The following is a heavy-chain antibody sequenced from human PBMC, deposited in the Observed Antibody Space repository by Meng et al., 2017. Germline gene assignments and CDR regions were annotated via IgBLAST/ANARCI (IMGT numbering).Heavy chain of an antibody. CDR3: ARDHLRPHSSGYYSNWFDP. Sequence: GESLKISCAASGFTFSSYAMHWVRQAPGKGLEWVAVISYDGSNKYYADSVKGRFTISRDNSKNTLYLQMNSLRAEDTAVYYCARDHLRPHSSGYYSNWFDPWGHGTRVTVSS. D-gene: IGHD3-22*01. J-gene: IGHJ5*02. CDR1: GFTFSSYA. CDR2: ISYDGSNK. V-gene: IGHV3-30*04.